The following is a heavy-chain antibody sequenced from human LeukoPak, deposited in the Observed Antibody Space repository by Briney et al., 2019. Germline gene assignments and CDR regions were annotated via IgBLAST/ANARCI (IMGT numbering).Heavy chain of an antibody. CDR3: ARTVYYYDRSGSKPFDY. J-gene: IGHJ4*02. CDR2: ISACNADT. V-gene: IGHV1-18*01. CDR1: GGTFIDYG. Sequence: ASVKVSCKASGGTFIDYGFSWVRQAPGQGLEWMGWISACNADTNYAQKLQGRVTMTTDTSTSTAYMELRSLRSDDTAVYYCARTVYYYDRSGSKPFDYWGQGTLVTVSS. D-gene: IGHD3-22*01.